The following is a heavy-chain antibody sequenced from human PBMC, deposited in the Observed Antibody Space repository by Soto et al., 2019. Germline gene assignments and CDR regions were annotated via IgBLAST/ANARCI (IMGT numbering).Heavy chain of an antibody. CDR2: IIPIFGTA. CDR1: GGTFSSYA. CDR3: ARDGQVGATTPDY. J-gene: IGHJ4*02. Sequence: SVKVSCKASGGTFSSYAISWVRQAPGQGLEWMGGIIPIFGTANYAQKFQGRVTITADESTSTAYMELSSLRSEDTAVYYCARDGQVGATTPDYWGQGTLVTVSS. D-gene: IGHD1-26*01. V-gene: IGHV1-69*13.